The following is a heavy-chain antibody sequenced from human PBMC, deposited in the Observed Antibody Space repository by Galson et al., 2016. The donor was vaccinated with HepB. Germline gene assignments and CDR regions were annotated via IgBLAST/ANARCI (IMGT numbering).Heavy chain of an antibody. D-gene: IGHD3-10*01. Sequence: CAISGDSVSSTSAGWSWVRQSPSRGLEWLGRTFYRSKWYYDYAISVRSRITINPDTSKHQFSLQLISVTPEDTAVYYCARGGLVRGAHGGSFDSWGQGTLVTVSS. CDR3: ARGGLVRGAHGGSFDS. V-gene: IGHV6-1*01. J-gene: IGHJ4*01. CDR2: TFYRSKWYY. CDR1: GDSVSSTSAG.